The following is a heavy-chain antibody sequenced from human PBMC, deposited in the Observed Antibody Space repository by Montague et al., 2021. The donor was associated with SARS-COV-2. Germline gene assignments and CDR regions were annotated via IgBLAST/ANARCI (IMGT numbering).Heavy chain of an antibody. D-gene: IGHD1-26*01. J-gene: IGHJ4*02. CDR2: IFYKGNT. CDR1: GGSVSSDTHN. CDR3: ARVPSGSQDD. Sequence: SETLSLTCTVSGGSVSSDTHNWAWIRQPPGKGLEWIASIFYKGNTYYNPSLRSRFTISINTSKNQFFLRVASVTAADTAVYYCARVPSGSQDDWGPGALVTVSS. V-gene: IGHV4-39*01.